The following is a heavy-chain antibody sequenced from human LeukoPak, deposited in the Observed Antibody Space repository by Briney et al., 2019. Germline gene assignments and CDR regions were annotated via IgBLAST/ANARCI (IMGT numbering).Heavy chain of an antibody. V-gene: IGHV3-33*01. J-gene: IGHJ4*02. CDR1: GFTFSSSG. Sequence: AGSLRLSCAASGFTFSSSGMHWVRQAPGKGLEWVAVIWYDGSNKYYADSVKGRFTISRDNSKNTLYLQMNSLRAEDTAVYFCARDLLRYYYDASGLDYWGQGTLVTVSS. CDR3: ARDLLRYYYDASGLDY. CDR2: IWYDGSNK. D-gene: IGHD3-22*01.